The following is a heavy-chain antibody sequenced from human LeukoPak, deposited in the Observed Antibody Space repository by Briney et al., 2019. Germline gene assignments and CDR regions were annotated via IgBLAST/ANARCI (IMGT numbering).Heavy chain of an antibody. Sequence: GGALRLSCAASGFTFSSDIMNGVREAPGGGLEWVASISSSSSSLYYADSVKGRFTISRDNAKNSLYLQMNSLRAEDTAVYYCARDEGDYWGQGTLVTVSS. CDR1: GFTFSSDI. V-gene: IGHV3-21*01. CDR3: ARDEGDY. CDR2: ISSSSSSL. J-gene: IGHJ4*02.